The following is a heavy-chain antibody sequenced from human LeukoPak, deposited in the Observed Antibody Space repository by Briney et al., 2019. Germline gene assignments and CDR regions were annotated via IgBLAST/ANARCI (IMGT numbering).Heavy chain of an antibody. CDR2: IKADGSVK. Sequence: PGGSLRLSCAASEFTFSTFWMSWVRQAPGKGLEWVANIKADGSVKHYVDSVEGRFSISRDNARSSLYLQMNGLRAEDTAVYYCVRDSDYQRNSGGLYAHYDALDIWGHGTMVTVSS. V-gene: IGHV3-7*01. CDR3: VRDSDYQRNSGGLYAHYDALDI. J-gene: IGHJ3*02. CDR1: EFTFSTFW. D-gene: IGHD2-21*01.